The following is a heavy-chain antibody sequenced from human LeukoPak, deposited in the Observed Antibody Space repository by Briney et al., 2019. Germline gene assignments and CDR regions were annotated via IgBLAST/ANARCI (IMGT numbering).Heavy chain of an antibody. CDR3: ARPHSSSFYVVDY. J-gene: IGHJ4*02. V-gene: IGHV1-2*06. CDR2: IHPNSGST. CDR1: GYSLSDYY. D-gene: IGHD6-13*01. Sequence: VASVKVSCKASGYSLSDYYMHWVRQAPGQGLEWMGRIHPNSGSTNYAQSFQGRVTMTRDTSISTAYMELTRLRYDDTAVYYCARPHSSSFYVVDYWGQGTLVTVSS.